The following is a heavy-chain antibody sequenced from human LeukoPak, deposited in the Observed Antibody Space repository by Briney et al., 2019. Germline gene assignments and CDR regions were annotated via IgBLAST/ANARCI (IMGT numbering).Heavy chain of an antibody. V-gene: IGHV4-61*02. CDR1: GGSISSRSYY. CDR3: ARSFGVLRFLEWLFPGWFDP. CDR2: IYTSGST. Sequence: SETLSVTCTVSGGSISSRSYYCSWIRQPAGKGLEWIGRIYTSGSTNYNPSLKSRVTISVDTSKNQFSLKLSSVTAADTAVYYCARSFGVLRFLEWLFPGWFDPRGQGTLVTVSS. J-gene: IGHJ5*02. D-gene: IGHD3-3*01.